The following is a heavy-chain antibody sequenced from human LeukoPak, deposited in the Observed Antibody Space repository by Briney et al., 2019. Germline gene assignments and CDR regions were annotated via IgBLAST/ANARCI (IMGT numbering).Heavy chain of an antibody. Sequence: SETLSLTCTVSGGSISSYYWNWMRQSPGEGLEWIGYIFYNGITNYNPSFKSRVTISVDTSKNQFSLKLSSVTAADTAVYYCARGYGNYDSSGSTDWYFDLWGRGTLVTVSS. V-gene: IGHV4-59*01. J-gene: IGHJ2*01. CDR2: IFYNGIT. CDR3: ARGYGNYDSSGSTDWYFDL. D-gene: IGHD3-22*01. CDR1: GGSISSYY.